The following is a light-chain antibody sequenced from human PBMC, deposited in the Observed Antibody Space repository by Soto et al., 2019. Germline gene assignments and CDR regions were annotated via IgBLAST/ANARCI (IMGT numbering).Light chain of an antibody. J-gene: IGKJ1*01. CDR1: QSVSRW. CDR3: QQSYSNTWT. V-gene: IGKV1-5*01. CDR2: DAA. Sequence: DIEMTQSPSTLSASVGDRVTLTCRASQSVSRWLAWYQQTTGQAPKLLIYDAANLESGVPSRFSGRGSKTDSTLAISSLQTEDFETDSCQQSYSNTWTFGQGTKVDIK.